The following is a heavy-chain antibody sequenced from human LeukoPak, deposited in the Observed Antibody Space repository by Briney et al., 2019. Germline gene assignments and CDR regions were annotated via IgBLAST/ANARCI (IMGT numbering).Heavy chain of an antibody. J-gene: IGHJ5*02. Sequence: GASVKVSCKTSGYSFTAFYIHWVRQAPGQGLEWMGWINPNSGGTNYAQKFQGRVTMTRDTSISTAYMELSRLRSDDTAVYYCARDLGQLVRTYWFDPWGQGTLVTVSS. CDR1: GYSFTAFY. CDR3: ARDLGQLVRTYWFDP. CDR2: INPNSGGT. D-gene: IGHD6-6*01. V-gene: IGHV1-2*02.